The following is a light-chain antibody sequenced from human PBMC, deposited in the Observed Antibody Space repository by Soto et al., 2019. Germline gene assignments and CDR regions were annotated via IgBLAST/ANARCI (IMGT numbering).Light chain of an antibody. Sequence: EIQMTQSPSTLPASLGDRATLTCRASQSVSNWLAWYQQKPGPAPRLLIYHASNLQSGVPTWCGGSGSRTEFTLTISILQPDDFATYYCQQYNSYSFGQGTKVDIK. CDR2: HAS. V-gene: IGKV1-5*01. J-gene: IGKJ1*01. CDR1: QSVSNW. CDR3: QQYNSYS.